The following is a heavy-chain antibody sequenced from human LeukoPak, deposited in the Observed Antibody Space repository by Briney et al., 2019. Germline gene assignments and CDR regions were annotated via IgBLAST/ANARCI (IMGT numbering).Heavy chain of an antibody. J-gene: IGHJ4*02. CDR3: ARSDFIYSYGDY. V-gene: IGHV1-2*02. CDR1: GYTFTGYY. D-gene: IGHD5-18*01. Sequence: ASVKVSCKASGYTFTGYYMHWVRQAPGQGLEWMGWINPNSGGTNYAQKFQGGVTMTRDTSISTAYMELSRLRSDDTAVYYCARSDFIYSYGDYWGQGTLVTVSS. CDR2: INPNSGGT.